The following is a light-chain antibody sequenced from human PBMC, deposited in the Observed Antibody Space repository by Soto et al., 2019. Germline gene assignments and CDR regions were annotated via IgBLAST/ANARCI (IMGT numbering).Light chain of an antibody. CDR2: EVT. Sequence: QSVLTQPVSVSGSPGQSITISCTGTSRDLGSYDLVSWYQQHPGKAPKHMVYEVTKRPPGVSNRFSGSKSGNTASLTISGLQAEDEADYSCSSYAGSGTFYVFGSGTKVTVL. CDR1: SRDLGSYDL. J-gene: IGLJ1*01. V-gene: IGLV2-23*02. CDR3: SSYAGSGTFYV.